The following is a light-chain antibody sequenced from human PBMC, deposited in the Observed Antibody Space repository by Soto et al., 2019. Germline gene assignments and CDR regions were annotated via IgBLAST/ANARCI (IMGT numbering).Light chain of an antibody. Sequence: EIVMTQSPATLSVSPGERATLSCRASQSVSSTLAWYQQKPGQAPRLLIYGASTRATGITARFSGSGSGTEFTLTISSLQSEDFAVYYCQQYNNWGTFGQGTKVEIK. J-gene: IGKJ1*01. CDR3: QQYNNWGT. V-gene: IGKV3-15*01. CDR1: QSVSST. CDR2: GAS.